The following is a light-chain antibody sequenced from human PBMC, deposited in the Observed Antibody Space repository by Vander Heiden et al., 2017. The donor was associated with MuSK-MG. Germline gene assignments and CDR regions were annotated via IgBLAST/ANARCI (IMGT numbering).Light chain of an antibody. J-gene: IGLJ2*01. CDR3: QAWHSGTAVV. CDR2: QDT. V-gene: IGLV3-1*01. Sequence: SSDLTHPPSVTVSPGQTASITCPGAMVGDKYACWYQKKPGQAPVLVIYQDTYRPSGIPERFSGSISGNTATLTISGTQPMDEADYYCQAWHSGTAVVFGGGTKLTVL. CDR1: MVGDKY.